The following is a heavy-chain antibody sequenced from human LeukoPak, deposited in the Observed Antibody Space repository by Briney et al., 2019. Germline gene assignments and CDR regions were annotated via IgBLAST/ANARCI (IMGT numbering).Heavy chain of an antibody. CDR1: GGSFSGYY. J-gene: IGHJ4*02. CDR3: ARGHSLAAAGTSLDY. Sequence: SETLSLTCAVYGGSFSGYYWSWIRQPPGKGLEWIGEINHSGSTNYNPSLKSRATISVDTSKNQFSLKLSSVTAADTAVYYCARGHSLAAAGTSLDYWGQGTLVTVSS. CDR2: INHSGST. V-gene: IGHV4-34*01. D-gene: IGHD6-13*01.